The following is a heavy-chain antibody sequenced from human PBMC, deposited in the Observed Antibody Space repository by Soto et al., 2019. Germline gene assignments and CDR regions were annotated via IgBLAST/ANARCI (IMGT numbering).Heavy chain of an antibody. V-gene: IGHV3-48*01. J-gene: IGHJ3*02. Sequence: GSLRLSCAASGFTFSSYSMNWVRQAPGKGLEWVSYISSSSSTIYYADSVKGRFTISRDNAKNSLYLQMNSLRAEDTAVYYCARVPAALDSGDAFDIWGQGTMVTVSS. CDR1: GFTFSSYS. D-gene: IGHD2-2*01. CDR3: ARVPAALDSGDAFDI. CDR2: ISSSSSTI.